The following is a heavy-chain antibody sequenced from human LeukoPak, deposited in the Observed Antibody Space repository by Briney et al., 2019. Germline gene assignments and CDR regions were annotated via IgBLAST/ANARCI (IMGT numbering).Heavy chain of an antibody. J-gene: IGHJ3*02. D-gene: IGHD2/OR15-2a*01. Sequence: GGSLRLSCAASGFTFSSYAMSWVRQAPGKGLEWISAITSSSSYTFYADSVKGRFTISRDNAQNSLYLQMNSLRAEDTAVYYCARGLNDYFDAFDIWGQGTMVTVSS. CDR3: ARGLNDYFDAFDI. V-gene: IGHV3-21*01. CDR2: ITSSSSYT. CDR1: GFTFSSYA.